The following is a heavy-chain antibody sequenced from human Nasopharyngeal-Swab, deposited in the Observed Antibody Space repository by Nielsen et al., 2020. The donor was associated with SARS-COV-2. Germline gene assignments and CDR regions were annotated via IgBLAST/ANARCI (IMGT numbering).Heavy chain of an antibody. J-gene: IGHJ6*03. CDR3: ARLQYYMDV. V-gene: IGHV4-59*01. D-gene: IGHD6-6*01. CDR2: IYYSGST. Sequence: SETLSLTCTVSGGSISHYYWSWIRLPPGKGLEWIGYIYYSGSTNYNPSLKSRVTISVGTSKNQFSLKLSSVTAADTAVYYCARLQYYMDVWGKGTTVTVSS. CDR1: GGSISHYY.